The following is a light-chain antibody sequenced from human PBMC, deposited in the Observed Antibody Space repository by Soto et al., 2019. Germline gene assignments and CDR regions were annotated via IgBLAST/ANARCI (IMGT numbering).Light chain of an antibody. CDR1: QSVSSY. J-gene: IGKJ1*01. V-gene: IGKV3-11*01. Sequence: TQSPATLSLSPGERATLSCRASQSVSSYLAWYQQKPGQGPRLLIYDASNRATGVSARFSGSGSGTDFTLNISSLEPEDFAVYYCHQRSSWPRGTFGQGTKVEIK. CDR3: HQRSSWPRGT. CDR2: DAS.